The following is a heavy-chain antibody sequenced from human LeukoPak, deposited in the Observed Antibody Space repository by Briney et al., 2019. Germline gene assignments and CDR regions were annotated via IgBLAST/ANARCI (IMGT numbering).Heavy chain of an antibody. CDR3: ARDQGGL. CDR2: INHSGNT. J-gene: IGHJ4*02. Sequence: PSETLSLTCAVYVGSFSGYYWSWIRQPPGKGLEWIGEINHSGNTNYNPSLKSRVTISVDTSKNQFSLKLSSLTAADTAVYYCARDQGGLWGQGTLVTVSS. D-gene: IGHD3-16*01. V-gene: IGHV4-34*01. CDR1: VGSFSGYY.